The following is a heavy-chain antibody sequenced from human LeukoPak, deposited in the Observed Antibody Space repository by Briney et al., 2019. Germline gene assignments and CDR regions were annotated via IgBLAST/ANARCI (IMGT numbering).Heavy chain of an antibody. D-gene: IGHD6-13*01. J-gene: IGHJ4*02. CDR1: GGSISSSSYY. CDR2: IYYSGST. Sequence: PSETLSLTCTVSGGSISSSSYYWGWIRQPPGKGLEWIGSIYYSGSTYYNPSLKSRVTISVDTSKNLFSLKLSSVTAADTAVYYCARHNWISWYVLYYFDYWGQGTLVTVSS. CDR3: ARHNWISWYVLYYFDY. V-gene: IGHV4-39*01.